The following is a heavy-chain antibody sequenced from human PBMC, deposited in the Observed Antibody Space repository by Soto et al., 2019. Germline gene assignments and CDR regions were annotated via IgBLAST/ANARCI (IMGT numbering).Heavy chain of an antibody. D-gene: IGHD6-19*01. CDR1: GLSFSSYA. J-gene: IGHJ5*02. Sequence: GSLRLSCAASGLSFSSYAMSWVRQAPGKGLELVSAISGSGGSTYYADSVKGRFTISRDNSKNTLYLQMNSLRAEDTAVYYCAKDRRGRSSGRRVGYNWFDPWGQGTLVTGSS. CDR2: ISGSGGST. CDR3: AKDRRGRSSGRRVGYNWFDP. V-gene: IGHV3-23*01.